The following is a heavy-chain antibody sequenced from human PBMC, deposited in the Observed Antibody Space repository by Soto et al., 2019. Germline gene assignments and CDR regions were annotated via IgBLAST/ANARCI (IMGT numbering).Heavy chain of an antibody. CDR1: AFSLSPYW. V-gene: IGHV3-74*03. CDR3: ARDFGGPDY. Sequence: GGSMRLSCAASAFSLSPYWMHWVRQAPGRGLEWVSRLSSDGFGAAYADSVKGRFFVSRDIARNTLFLQMNSLRADDTAVYYCARDFGGPDYWGRGTSVTVSS. J-gene: IGHJ4*02. CDR2: LSSDGFGA. D-gene: IGHD3-16*01.